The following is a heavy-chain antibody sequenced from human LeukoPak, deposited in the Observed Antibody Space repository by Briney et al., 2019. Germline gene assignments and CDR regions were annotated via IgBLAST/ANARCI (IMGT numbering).Heavy chain of an antibody. J-gene: IGHJ3*02. Sequence: PGGSLRLSCVGSGFSFSSYGMTWVRQAPGKGLEWVSAISGSGESTYNAGSVQGRFTISRDNSKNTVYLQMSSLRAEDTAVYYCARGLWLHPDAFDIWGQGTMVTVSS. V-gene: IGHV3-23*01. D-gene: IGHD5-24*01. CDR1: GFSFSSYG. CDR2: ISGSGEST. CDR3: ARGLWLHPDAFDI.